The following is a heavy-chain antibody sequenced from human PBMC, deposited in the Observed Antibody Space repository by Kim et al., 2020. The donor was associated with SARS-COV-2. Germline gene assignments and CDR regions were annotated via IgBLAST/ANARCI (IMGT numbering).Heavy chain of an antibody. Sequence: ASVKVSCKASGYTFTGYYMHWVRQAPGQGLEWMGWINPNSGGTNYAQKFQGWVTMTRDTSISTAYMELSRLRSDDTAVYYCARDPCGGDCYSPTPGFDYWGQGTLVTVSS. CDR2: INPNSGGT. V-gene: IGHV1-2*04. CDR1: GYTFTGYY. CDR3: ARDPCGGDCYSPTPGFDY. J-gene: IGHJ4*02. D-gene: IGHD2-21*02.